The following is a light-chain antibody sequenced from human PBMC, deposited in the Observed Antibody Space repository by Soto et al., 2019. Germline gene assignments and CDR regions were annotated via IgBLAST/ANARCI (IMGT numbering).Light chain of an antibody. Sequence: ETVMTQSPATLSVSPGESVTLSCRASQSVSSNLAWYQQKPGQAPRLLIYGASTRATDIPGRFSGSGSGTDFTRTVSSLQPEDFAVYYCQQYNNWPPWTFGQGTKVEMK. J-gene: IGKJ1*01. V-gene: IGKV3-15*01. CDR3: QQYNNWPPWT. CDR1: QSVSSN. CDR2: GAS.